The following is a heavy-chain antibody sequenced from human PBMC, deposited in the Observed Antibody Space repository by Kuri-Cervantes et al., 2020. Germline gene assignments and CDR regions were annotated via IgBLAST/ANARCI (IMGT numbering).Heavy chain of an antibody. CDR2: ISWDGGST. CDR1: GFTFDGYT. V-gene: IGHV3-43*01. D-gene: IGHD4-17*01. J-gene: IGHJ4*02. Sequence: LSLTCAASGFTFDGYTMHWVRQAPGKGLEWVSLISWDGGSTYYADSVKGRFTISRDNSKNSLYLQMNSLRTEDTALYYCARGTVTTGIYYFDYWGQGTLVTVSS. CDR3: ARGTVTTGIYYFDY.